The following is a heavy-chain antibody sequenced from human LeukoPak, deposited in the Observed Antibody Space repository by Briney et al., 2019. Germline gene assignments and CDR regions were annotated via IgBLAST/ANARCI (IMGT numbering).Heavy chain of an antibody. J-gene: IGHJ4*02. D-gene: IGHD1-1*01. CDR2: IYYSGST. Sequence: SETLSLTCTVSGGSISSYYWSWIRQPPGKGLECIGYIYYSGSTNYNPSLKSRVTISVDTSKKQFSLKLSSVTAADTAVYYCARLTSSNSGSSFDYWGQGTLVTVSS. CDR3: ARLTSSNSGSSFDY. V-gene: IGHV4-59*08. CDR1: GGSISSYY.